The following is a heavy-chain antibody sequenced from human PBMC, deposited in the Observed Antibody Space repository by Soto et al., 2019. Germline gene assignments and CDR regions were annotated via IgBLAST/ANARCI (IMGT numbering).Heavy chain of an antibody. J-gene: IGHJ3*02. CDR3: ARVAGYPHGTDAFDI. CDR1: GGTFSSYA. D-gene: IGHD3-16*02. Sequence: QVQLVQSGAEVKKPGSSVKVSCKASGGTFSSYAISWVRQAPGQGLEWMGGIIPIFGTANYAQKFQGRVTINADESTITAYRELRSLRSEDTAVYYCARVAGYPHGTDAFDIWGQGKIVTGSS. V-gene: IGHV1-69*01. CDR2: IIPIFGTA.